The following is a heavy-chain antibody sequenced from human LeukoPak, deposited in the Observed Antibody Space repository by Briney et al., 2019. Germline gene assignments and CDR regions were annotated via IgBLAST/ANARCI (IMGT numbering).Heavy chain of an antibody. CDR2: IKQDGSEK. V-gene: IGHV3-7*01. D-gene: IGHD3-16*01. CDR3: ARSHMGSPYYYYYYYMDV. CDR1: GFTFSTYW. J-gene: IGHJ6*03. Sequence: GGSLRLSCAASGFTFSTYWMSWVRQAPGKGLEWVANIKQDGSEKYYVDSVKGRFTISRDNARNSLYLQMNSLRAEDTAVYCCARSHMGSPYYYYYYYMDVWGKGTTVTVSS.